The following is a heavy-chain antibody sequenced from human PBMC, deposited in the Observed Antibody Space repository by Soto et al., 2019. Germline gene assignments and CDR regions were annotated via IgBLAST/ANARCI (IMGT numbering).Heavy chain of an antibody. Sequence: QVQLVQSGAEVKKPGASVKVSCKASGYTFTSYAMHWVCQAPGQRLEWMGWINADNGNTKYSQNYQGRVTITRDTHASTAYMELSSLSSADTAVYYCARGPGGPDGPGDYWRQGALVTVSS. CDR3: ARGPGGPDGPGDY. D-gene: IGHD2-15*01. CDR2: INADNGNT. V-gene: IGHV1-3*01. CDR1: GYTFTSYA. J-gene: IGHJ4*02.